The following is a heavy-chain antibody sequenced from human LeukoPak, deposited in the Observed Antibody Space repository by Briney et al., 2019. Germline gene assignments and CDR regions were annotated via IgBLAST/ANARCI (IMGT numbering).Heavy chain of an antibody. CDR1: GYTSTSYD. J-gene: IGHJ5*02. CDR3: ARRRGVAGRTLTGYNWFDP. D-gene: IGHD6-19*01. V-gene: IGHV1-8*01. Sequence: GASVKVSCKASGYTSTSYDINWVRQATGQGLEWMGWMNPNSGNTGYAQKFQGRVTMTRNTSISTAYMELSSLRSEDTAVYYCARRRGVAGRTLTGYNWFDPCGQGTLVTVSS. CDR2: MNPNSGNT.